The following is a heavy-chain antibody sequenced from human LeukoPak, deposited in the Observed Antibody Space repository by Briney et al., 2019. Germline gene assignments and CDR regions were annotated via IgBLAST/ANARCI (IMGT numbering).Heavy chain of an antibody. CDR1: GYSISSGYY. J-gene: IGHJ3*02. V-gene: IGHV4-38-2*01. Sequence: SETLSLTCAVAGYSISSGYYWGWIRQPPGKGLEGIGSIDHSGSTYYNPCLKSPVTISVDTSKNQFSLKLSSVTAADTAVYYCARQVPIVVVPAAPYAFDIWGQGTMVTVSS. CDR3: ARQVPIVVVPAAPYAFDI. D-gene: IGHD2-2*01. CDR2: IDHSGST.